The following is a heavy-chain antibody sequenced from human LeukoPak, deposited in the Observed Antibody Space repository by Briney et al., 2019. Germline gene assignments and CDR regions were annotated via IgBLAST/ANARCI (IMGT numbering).Heavy chain of an antibody. CDR1: GGSISSSSYY. D-gene: IGHD1-26*01. CDR3: ARGHLTRWELLHWFDP. CDR2: IYYSGST. Sequence: SETLSLTCTVSGGSISSSSYYWGWIRQPPGKGLEWIGYIYYSGSTNYNPSLKSRVTISVDTSKNQFSLKLSSVTAADTAVYYCARGHLTRWELLHWFDPWGQGTLVTVSS. J-gene: IGHJ5*02. V-gene: IGHV4-61*05.